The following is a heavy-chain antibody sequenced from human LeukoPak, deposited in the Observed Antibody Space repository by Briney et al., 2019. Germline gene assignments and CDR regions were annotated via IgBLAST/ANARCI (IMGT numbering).Heavy chain of an antibody. CDR2: VYTSGST. CDR1: GASISSGSYY. CDR3: ARLPHMGGTYSYGFDDAFDI. V-gene: IGHV4-61*02. D-gene: IGHD5-18*01. Sequence: SQTLSLTCTVSGASISSGSYYWSWIRQPAGKGLEWIGRVYTSGSTNYDPSLKSRVTISMDTSKNQFSLKLSSVTAADTAVYYCARLPHMGGTYSYGFDDAFDIWGQGTMVTVSS. J-gene: IGHJ3*02.